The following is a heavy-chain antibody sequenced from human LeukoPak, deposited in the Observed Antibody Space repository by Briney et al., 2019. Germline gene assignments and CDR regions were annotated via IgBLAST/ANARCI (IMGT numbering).Heavy chain of an antibody. V-gene: IGHV4-39*01. J-gene: IGHJ6*03. Sequence: PSETLSLTCTVSGGSINTANYYWGWLRQPPGKGLEWIGSIYYSETTYDNPSLKSRVTISIETSKSQFSLRWSSVTASDTAVYYCARQRADYYYYYVDVWGEGTTVAVS. CDR2: IYYSETT. CDR3: ARQRADYYYYYVDV. CDR1: GGSINTANYY.